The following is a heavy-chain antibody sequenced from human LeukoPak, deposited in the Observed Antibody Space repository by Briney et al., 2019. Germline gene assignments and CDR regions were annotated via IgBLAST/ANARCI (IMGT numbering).Heavy chain of an antibody. D-gene: IGHD3-22*01. V-gene: IGHV3-23*01. CDR3: AKTTYYDSSGYYPFDY. Sequence: GGSLRLSCAASGFSFSSYGINWVRQAPGKGLEWVSAISGSGGSTYYADSVKGRFTISRDNSKNTLYLQMNSLRAEDTAVYYCAKTTYYDSSGYYPFDYWGQGTLVTVSS. CDR1: GFSFSSYG. J-gene: IGHJ4*02. CDR2: ISGSGGST.